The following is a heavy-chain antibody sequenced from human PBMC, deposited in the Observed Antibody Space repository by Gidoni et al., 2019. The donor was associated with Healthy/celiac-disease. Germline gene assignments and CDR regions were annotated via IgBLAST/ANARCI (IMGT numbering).Heavy chain of an antibody. CDR3: ARLIRGIAVAGTLDY. J-gene: IGHJ4*02. CDR2: IYYSGST. D-gene: IGHD6-19*01. CDR1: GGSISSSSYY. Sequence: QLQLQESGPGLVKPSETLSLTCTVSGGSISSSSYYWGWIRQPPGQGLEWIGSIYYSGSTYYNPSLKSRVTISVDTSKNQFSLKLSSVTAADTAVYYCARLIRGIAVAGTLDYWGQGTLVTVSS. V-gene: IGHV4-39*01.